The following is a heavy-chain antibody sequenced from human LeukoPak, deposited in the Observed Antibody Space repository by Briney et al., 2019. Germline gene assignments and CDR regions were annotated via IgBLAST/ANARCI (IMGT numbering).Heavy chain of an antibody. CDR3: TRAGSYGYYWYFDL. J-gene: IGHJ2*01. CDR1: GDSVSSNSVT. CDR2: TYHRSKWYN. V-gene: IGHV6-1*01. D-gene: IGHD5-18*01. Sequence: SQTLSLTCAISGDSVSSNSVTWNWIRQSPSRGLEWLGRTYHRSKWYNDYAVSVKSRITINPDTSKNQFSLQLNSVTPEDTAVYYCTRAGSYGYYWYFDLWGRGTLVTVSS.